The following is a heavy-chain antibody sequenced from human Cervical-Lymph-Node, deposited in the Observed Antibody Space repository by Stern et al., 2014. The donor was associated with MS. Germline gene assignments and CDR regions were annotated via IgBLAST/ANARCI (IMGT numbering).Heavy chain of an antibody. CDR2: IDPNNGGT. Sequence: VQLVESGAEVKKPGASVKGSCKASGFTFASYYMHGVRQAPGQGLEWMGRIDPNNGGTNSAQKVQGRVTMTRATSIRTAYLELSRLRSDDTAVYYCARGPPGGDYFDYWGQGTLVTVSS. J-gene: IGHJ4*02. D-gene: IGHD2-2*01. CDR1: GFTFASYY. V-gene: IGHV1-2*06. CDR3: ARGPPGGDYFDY.